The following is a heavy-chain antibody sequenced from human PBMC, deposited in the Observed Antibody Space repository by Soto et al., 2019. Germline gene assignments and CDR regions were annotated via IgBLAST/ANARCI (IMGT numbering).Heavy chain of an antibody. CDR2: ISTSSTYI. CDR3: ATSVVMPATHYFDF. J-gene: IGHJ4*02. CDR1: GFTFSTHS. V-gene: IGHV3-21*06. Sequence: GGSLRLSCAASGFTFSTHSMYWVRQAPGKGLEWVSSISTSSTYIDYSDSVKGRFTISRDNAKNSLFLQMSSLRAEDTAVYFCATSVVMPATHYFDFWGQGALVTVAS. D-gene: IGHD2-21*02.